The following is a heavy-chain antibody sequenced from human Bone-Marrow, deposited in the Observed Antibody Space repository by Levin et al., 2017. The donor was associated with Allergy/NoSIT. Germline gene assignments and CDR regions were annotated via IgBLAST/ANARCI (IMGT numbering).Heavy chain of an antibody. CDR1: GFTFSGSA. CDR3: KHSSGWYYGY. D-gene: IGHD6-19*01. Sequence: SGGSLRLSCAASGFTFSGSAMHWVRQASGKGLEWVGRIRSKANSYATAYAASVKGRFTISRDDSKNTAYLQMNSLKTEDTAVYYCKHSSGWYYGYWGQGTLVTVSS. J-gene: IGHJ4*02. V-gene: IGHV3-73*01. CDR2: IRSKANSYAT.